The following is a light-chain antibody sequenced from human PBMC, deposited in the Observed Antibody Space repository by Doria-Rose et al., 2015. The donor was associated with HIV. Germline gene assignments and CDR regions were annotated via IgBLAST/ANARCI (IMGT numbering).Light chain of an antibody. CDR2: TAT. J-gene: IGKJ2*01. CDR1: QGITSN. V-gene: IGKV1-39*01. CDR3: QQTYSFPYS. Sequence: ASVGDRVTITCRASQGITSNLNWYQQKAGKAPKLLIFTATTLQSGVPSRFSGGGSGTDFTLTNSSLQPEDFATYYCQQTYSFPYSFGQGTKLDIE.